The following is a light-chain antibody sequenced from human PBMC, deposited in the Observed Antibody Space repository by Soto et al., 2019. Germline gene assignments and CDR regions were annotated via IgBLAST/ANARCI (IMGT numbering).Light chain of an antibody. CDR3: SSFAGNNNLV. Sequence: QSVLTQPPSASGSPGPSVTISCTGTSSDVGGYNYVYWYQQHPGTAPKLMISEVSKRPSGVPDRFSGSKSGNTASLTVSGRQEEDEADYYCSSFAGNNNLVFGGGTKLTVL. CDR1: SSDVGGYNY. J-gene: IGLJ2*01. V-gene: IGLV2-8*01. CDR2: EVS.